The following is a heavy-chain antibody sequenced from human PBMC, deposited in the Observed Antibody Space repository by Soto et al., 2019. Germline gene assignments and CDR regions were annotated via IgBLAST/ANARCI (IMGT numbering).Heavy chain of an antibody. Sequence: PGGSLRLSCAASGFTFSNFAMSWVRQAPGEGLEWVSAIGGSGDTTFYADSVKGRFTIYRDNSRNTLYLQMSSLRAEDTAVFYCAKEAGTATTHYVAHWGQGTLVTVYS. CDR2: IGGSGDTT. V-gene: IGHV3-23*01. J-gene: IGHJ4*02. CDR1: GFTFSNFA. D-gene: IGHD4-17*01. CDR3: AKEAGTATTHYVAH.